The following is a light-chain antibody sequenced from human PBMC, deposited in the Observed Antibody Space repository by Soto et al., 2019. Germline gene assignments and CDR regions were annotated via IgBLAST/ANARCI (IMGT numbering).Light chain of an antibody. Sequence: ETVLTQSPATLSLSPGETATLSCRASQSVSIYLAWYQQKPCQAPRLLLYDASNRAAGIPARFSGSGSGTDFTLTINNLEPEDFAVYYCQQRQNWPPITFGQGTRLDIK. V-gene: IGKV3-11*01. CDR1: QSVSIY. CDR2: DAS. CDR3: QQRQNWPPIT. J-gene: IGKJ5*01.